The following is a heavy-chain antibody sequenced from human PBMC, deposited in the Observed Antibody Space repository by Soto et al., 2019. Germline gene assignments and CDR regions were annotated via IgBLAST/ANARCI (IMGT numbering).Heavy chain of an antibody. V-gene: IGHV4-59*01. J-gene: IGHJ4*02. CDR2: ISYIGST. D-gene: IGHD6-19*01. Sequence: QLQLQESGPRLVKPSETLSLTCTVSGGSISGFSWSWVRQPPGKGLEWIGHISYIGSTNYNPSLKCRVTLSFDIAQNPFVLKVSSVADSGTALDYCTRVARFGLKQWLQYWGQGQLVTVSS. CDR1: GGSISGFS. CDR3: TRVARFGLKQWLQY.